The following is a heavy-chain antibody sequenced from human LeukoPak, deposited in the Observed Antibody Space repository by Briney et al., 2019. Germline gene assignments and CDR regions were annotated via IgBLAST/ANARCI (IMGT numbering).Heavy chain of an antibody. CDR2: IYPDESNI. Sequence: GESLKISCKGSGYSFPTYWIAWVRQMPGKGLEWMGIIYPDESNIRYGPSFQGQVTISADKSISTAYPQWSSLKASDTAMYYCARPPSRGYSSSFEYWGQGTLVTVSS. CDR3: ARPPSRGYSSSFEY. V-gene: IGHV5-51*01. CDR1: GYSFPTYW. D-gene: IGHD2-2*03. J-gene: IGHJ4*02.